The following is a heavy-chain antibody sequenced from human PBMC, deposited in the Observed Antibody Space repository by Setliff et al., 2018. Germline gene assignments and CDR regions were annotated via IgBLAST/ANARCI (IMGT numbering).Heavy chain of an antibody. CDR3: AGVHWTTNWFLHY. CDR2: ILHDGRDI. CDR1: GFAFDSYA. D-gene: IGHD7-27*01. V-gene: IGHV3-30*03. J-gene: IGHJ4*01. Sequence: GGSLRLSCAASGFAFDSYAMHWVRQAPGKGLEWVAIILHDGRDIYYGDSVQGRFAISRDNSKNTLYLQMNSLRSDDTAVYYCAGVHWTTNWFLHYWGQGTLVTVSS.